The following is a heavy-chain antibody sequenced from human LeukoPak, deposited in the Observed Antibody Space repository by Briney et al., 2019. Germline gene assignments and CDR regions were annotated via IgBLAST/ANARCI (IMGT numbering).Heavy chain of an antibody. V-gene: IGHV3-21*01. CDR2: IRSSSYYI. Sequence: PGGSLRLSCAASGFTFSSYSMNWVRQAPGKGLEWVSSIRSSSYYIYYADSVKGRFTISRDNAKNSLYLQMNSLRAEDTAIYYCAKDKYQLPDLGGDGIDYWGQGTLVTVSS. CDR3: AKDKYQLPDLGGDGIDY. J-gene: IGHJ4*02. D-gene: IGHD2-2*01. CDR1: GFTFSSYS.